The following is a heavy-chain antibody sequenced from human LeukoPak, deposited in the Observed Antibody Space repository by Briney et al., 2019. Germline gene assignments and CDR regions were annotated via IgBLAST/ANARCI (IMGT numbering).Heavy chain of an antibody. CDR3: AKYRVGVRGFDY. CDR2: ISGSGGST. CDR1: GFTFSSYA. Sequence: GGSLRLSCAASGFTFSSYAMSWVRQAPGKGLEWVSAISGSGGSTYYADSVKGRFTISRDNSKNTLYLQMNSLRAEDTAIYYCAKYRVGVRGFDYWGQGTLVTVSS. J-gene: IGHJ4*02. V-gene: IGHV3-23*01. D-gene: IGHD3-3*01.